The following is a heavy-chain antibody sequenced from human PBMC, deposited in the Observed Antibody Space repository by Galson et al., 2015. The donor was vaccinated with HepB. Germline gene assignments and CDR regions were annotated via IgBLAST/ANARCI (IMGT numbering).Heavy chain of an antibody. D-gene: IGHD5/OR15-5a*01. V-gene: IGHV1-18*01. CDR1: GYTFISFG. J-gene: IGHJ3*02. CDR3: ARDISDFHARTFAFDI. CDR2: ISGYNGNT. Sequence: SVKVSCKASGYTFISFGLSWVRQAPGRGPEWMGWISGYNGNTNYAQKVQGRVTMTTDTSTSTAYLELNSLRSDDTAVYYCARDISDFHARTFAFDIWGQGTTVTVSS.